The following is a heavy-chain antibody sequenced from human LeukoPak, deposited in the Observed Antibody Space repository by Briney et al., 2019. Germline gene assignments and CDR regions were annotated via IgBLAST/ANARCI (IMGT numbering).Heavy chain of an antibody. V-gene: IGHV1-2*02. CDR3: ARGRWSATVTTIYRAPYYYYYYMDV. CDR1: GYTFTGYF. D-gene: IGHD4-17*01. J-gene: IGHJ6*03. CDR2: INPNSGGT. Sequence: ASVKVSCKAPGYTFTGYFIHWVRQAPGQGLEWMGWINPNSGGTNYAQKFQGRVTMTRDTSIITAYMELSSLRSEDTAVYYCARGRWSATVTTIYRAPYYYYYYMDVWSKGTTVTIAS.